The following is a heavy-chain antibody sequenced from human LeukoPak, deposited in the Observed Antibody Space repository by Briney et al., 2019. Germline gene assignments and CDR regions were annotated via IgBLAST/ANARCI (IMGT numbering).Heavy chain of an antibody. CDR2: IHSTGRI. CDR3: ARDIRAWAEVGSVYFDS. CDR1: GFSVSNNY. D-gene: IGHD6-13*01. V-gene: IGHV3-53*01. J-gene: IGHJ4*02. Sequence: GGSLRLSCAVSGFSVSNNYIIWVRQAPGKGLEWVSLIHSTGRIDYADSVRGRFTISRDNFKNTVYLQMDRLRPDDTAVYYCARDIRAWAEVGSVYFDSWGQGTLVTVSS.